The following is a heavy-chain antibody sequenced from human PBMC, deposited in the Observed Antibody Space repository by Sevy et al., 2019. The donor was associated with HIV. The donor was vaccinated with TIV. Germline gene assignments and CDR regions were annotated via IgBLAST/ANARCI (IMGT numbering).Heavy chain of an antibody. V-gene: IGHV3-23*01. Sequence: GGSLRLSCAASGFTFSSYAMSWVHQAPGKGLEWVSAISGSGGSTYYADSVKGRFTISRDNSKNTLYLQMNSLRAEDTAVYYCAKTSVADILTGYYNGGMDVWGQGTTVTVSS. CDR1: GFTFSSYA. D-gene: IGHD3-9*01. CDR2: ISGSGGST. CDR3: AKTSVADILTGYYNGGMDV. J-gene: IGHJ6*02.